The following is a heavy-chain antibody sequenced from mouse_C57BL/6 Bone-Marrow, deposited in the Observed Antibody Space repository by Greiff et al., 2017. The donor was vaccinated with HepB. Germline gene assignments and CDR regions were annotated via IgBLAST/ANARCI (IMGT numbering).Heavy chain of an antibody. CDR3: ATTVVDWGLYYFDY. CDR1: GYTFTSYW. Sequence: QVQLQQPGAELVKPGASVKMSCKASGYTFTSYWITWVKQRPGQGLEWIGDIYPGSGSTNYNEKFKSKATLTVDTSSSTAYMQLSSLTSEDSAVYFCATTVVDWGLYYFDYWGQGTTLTVSS. J-gene: IGHJ2*01. V-gene: IGHV1-55*01. CDR2: IYPGSGST. D-gene: IGHD1-1*01.